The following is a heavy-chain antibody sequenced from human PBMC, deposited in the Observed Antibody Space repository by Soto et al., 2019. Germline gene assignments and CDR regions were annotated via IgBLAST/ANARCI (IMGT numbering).Heavy chain of an antibody. CDR2: IIGDGSDT. J-gene: IGHJ4*02. D-gene: IGHD6-19*01. V-gene: IGHV3-74*01. Sequence: VQLVESGGGLVQPGGSLRLSCAASGLTFSNYWMHWVRQAPGKGLVWVSRIIGDGSDTRYADSVKGRFTVSRDNAKDTMYLHMNSLRVEDTAVYYCAAHRRGWQEDYWGQGTLVTVSS. CDR1: GLTFSNYW. CDR3: AAHRRGWQEDY.